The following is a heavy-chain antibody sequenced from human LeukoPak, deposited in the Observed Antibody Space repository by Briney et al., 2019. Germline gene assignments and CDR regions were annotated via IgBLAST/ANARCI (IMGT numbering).Heavy chain of an antibody. CDR3: ARDMDYYGPDAFDI. Sequence: SETLSLTCTVSGGSISNYYWSWIRQPPGKGLEWVGYIYYSGNTNYNPSLKSRVTISVDTSKNQFSLKLSSVTAADTAVYYCARDMDYYGPDAFDIWGQGTMVTVPS. CDR2: IYYSGNT. CDR1: GGSISNYY. V-gene: IGHV4-59*01. J-gene: IGHJ3*02. D-gene: IGHD4-17*01.